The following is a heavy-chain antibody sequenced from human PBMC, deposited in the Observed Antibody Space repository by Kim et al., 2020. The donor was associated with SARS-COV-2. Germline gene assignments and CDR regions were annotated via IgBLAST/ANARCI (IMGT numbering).Heavy chain of an antibody. Sequence: SETLSLTCAVYGGSFSGYYWSWIRQPPGKGLEWIGEINHSGSTNYNPSLKSRVTISVDTSKNQFSLKLSSVTAADTAVYYCARGGGSGSYNVGYWGQGTL. CDR3: ARGGGSGSYNVGY. D-gene: IGHD3-10*01. J-gene: IGHJ4*02. V-gene: IGHV4-34*01. CDR1: GGSFSGYY. CDR2: INHSGST.